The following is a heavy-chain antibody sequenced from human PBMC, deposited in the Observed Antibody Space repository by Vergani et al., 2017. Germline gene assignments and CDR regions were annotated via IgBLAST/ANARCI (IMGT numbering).Heavy chain of an antibody. Sequence: QVPLQQWGGGLLKPSETLSLTCVVNGGSFTSYHWTWLRQSPGEGLEWVGDIDHTGRPDYNTSLKSRLTMSVGKSRNQFSLTLNSVPANDTAIYFCAIGNTVTNGHPDYYYYMDVWGQGTAVTVS. CDR2: IDHTGRP. CDR3: AIGNTVTNGHPDYYYYMDV. D-gene: IGHD4-11*01. V-gene: IGHV4-34*01. J-gene: IGHJ6*03. CDR1: GGSFTSYH.